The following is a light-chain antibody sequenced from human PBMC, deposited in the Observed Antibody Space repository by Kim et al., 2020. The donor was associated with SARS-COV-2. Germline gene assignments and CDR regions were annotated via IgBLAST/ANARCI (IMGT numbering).Light chain of an antibody. Sequence: ALGQTVRITCQGDSLRSYYASWYQQKRGQAPVLVIYGKSNRPSGIPDRFSGSSSGNTASLTITGAQAEDEADYYSNSRGSSGSHVVFGGGTQLTVL. CDR3: NSRGSSGSHVV. CDR2: GKS. V-gene: IGLV3-19*01. J-gene: IGLJ2*01. CDR1: SLRSYY.